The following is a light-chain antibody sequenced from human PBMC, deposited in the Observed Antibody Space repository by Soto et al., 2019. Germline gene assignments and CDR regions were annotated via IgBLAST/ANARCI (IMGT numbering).Light chain of an antibody. V-gene: IGKV4-1*01. CDR3: QQYYSTPLT. Sequence: ILVTQSPDSLAVSMGERATINCMSSRSVLFSTNNKNYLAWYQHKQGQPPKLLIYWASARESGVPDRFSGSGSGTDFTLTISSLHAEDVAVYYCQQYYSTPLTFGGGTKVDIK. CDR1: RSVLFSTNNKNY. CDR2: WAS. J-gene: IGKJ4*01.